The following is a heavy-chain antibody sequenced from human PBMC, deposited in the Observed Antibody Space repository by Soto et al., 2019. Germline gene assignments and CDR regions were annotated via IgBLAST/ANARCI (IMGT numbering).Heavy chain of an antibody. Sequence: QVQLVQSGAEVKKPGSSVKVSCKASGGTFSSYTISWVRQAPGQGLEWMGRIIPILGIANYAQKFQGRVTITADKSTSRAHIKLRSLRSEDTAVYYCASTPGGVSYCSGGSSPPRYYFDYWGKGTLVTVSS. J-gene: IGHJ4*02. D-gene: IGHD2-15*01. CDR2: IIPILGIA. CDR1: GGTFSSYT. CDR3: ASTPGGVSYCSGGSSPPRYYFDY. V-gene: IGHV1-69*02.